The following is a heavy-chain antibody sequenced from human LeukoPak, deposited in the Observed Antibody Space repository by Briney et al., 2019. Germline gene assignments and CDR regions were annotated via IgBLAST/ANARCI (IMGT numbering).Heavy chain of an antibody. J-gene: IGHJ4*02. CDR1: GGTFSSYA. CDR3: ATVAGGTGPTNFAH. Sequence: SVKVSCKASGGTFSSYAISWVRQAPGQGLEWMGGIIPIFGTANYAQKFQGRVTITADESTRTAYMDLRGLRSDDTAIYYCATVAGGTGPTNFAHWGQGALVTVSS. CDR2: IIPIFGTA. D-gene: IGHD1-1*01. V-gene: IGHV1-69*01.